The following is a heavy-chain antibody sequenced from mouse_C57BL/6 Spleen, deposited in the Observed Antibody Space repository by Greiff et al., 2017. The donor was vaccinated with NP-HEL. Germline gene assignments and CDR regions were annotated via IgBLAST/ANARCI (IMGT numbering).Heavy chain of an antibody. CDR3: TRSGYGNYLDY. CDR1: GYTFTDYE. V-gene: IGHV1-15*01. D-gene: IGHD2-10*02. J-gene: IGHJ2*01. CDR2: IDPETGGT. Sequence: VHLVESGAELVRPGASVTLSCKASGYTFTDYEMHWVKQTPVHGLEWIGAIDPETGGTAYNQKFKGKAILTADKSSSTAYMELRSLTSEDSAVYYCTRSGYGNYLDYWGQGTTLTVSA.